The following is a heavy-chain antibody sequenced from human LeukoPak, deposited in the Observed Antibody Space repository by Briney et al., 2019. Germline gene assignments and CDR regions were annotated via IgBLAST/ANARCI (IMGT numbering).Heavy chain of an antibody. J-gene: IGHJ4*02. CDR3: VRDTPTTGTRYFPY. V-gene: IGHV3-23*01. CDR2: ISAGADVI. D-gene: IGHD1-1*01. CDR1: GFSFRDYP. Sequence: GGSLRLSCEAAGFSFRDYPMGWVRRASGKRLEWVSGISAGADVIFYADPVKGRFTISRDNSKNTLYLQMNSLRAEDTAVYYCVRDTPTTGTRYFPYWGQGTLVTVSS.